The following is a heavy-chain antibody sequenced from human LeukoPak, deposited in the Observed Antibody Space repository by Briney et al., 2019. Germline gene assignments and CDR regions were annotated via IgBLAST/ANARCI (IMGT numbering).Heavy chain of an antibody. V-gene: IGHV4-30-2*01. CDR1: GGSISSGGYS. Sequence: PSETLSLTCAVSGGSISSGGYSWSWIRQPPGKGLEWIGYIYHSGSTYYNPSLKSRVTISVDRSKNQFSLKLSPVTAADTAVYYCARGGGLYDYWGQGTLVTVSS. D-gene: IGHD3-10*01. CDR3: ARGGGLYDY. CDR2: IYHSGST. J-gene: IGHJ4*02.